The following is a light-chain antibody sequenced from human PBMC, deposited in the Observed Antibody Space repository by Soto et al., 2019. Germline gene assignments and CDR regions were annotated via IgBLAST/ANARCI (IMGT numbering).Light chain of an antibody. CDR1: QSVSRH. J-gene: IGKJ5*01. CDR3: QQYGSSPPSVT. Sequence: EIVLTQSPATLSLSPGERATLSCRASQSVSRHLAWYQQKPGQAPRLLIYDASNRATGIPARFSGSGSGTDFTLTISSLEPEDFAVYYCQQYGSSPPSVTFGQGTRLEIK. CDR2: DAS. V-gene: IGKV3-11*01.